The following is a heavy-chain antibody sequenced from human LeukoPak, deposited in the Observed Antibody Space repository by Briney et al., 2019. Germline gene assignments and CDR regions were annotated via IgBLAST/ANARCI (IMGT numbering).Heavy chain of an antibody. CDR2: IYYSGST. J-gene: IGHJ4*02. V-gene: IGHV4-61*01. D-gene: IGHD3-3*01. Sequence: PSETLSLTCTVSGDSISSGHYYWSWIRQHPGKGLEWIGYIYYSGSTSYNPSLKSRVTISVDTSKNQFSLKLSFVTAADTAVYYCARLGVGGSGYYPLTPGTPGFDYWGQGTLVTVSS. CDR1: GDSISSGHYY. CDR3: ARLGVGGSGYYPLTPGTPGFDY.